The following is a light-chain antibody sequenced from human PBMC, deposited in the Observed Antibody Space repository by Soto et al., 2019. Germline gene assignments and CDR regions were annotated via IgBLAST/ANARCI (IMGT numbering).Light chain of an antibody. CDR3: QQYYSISPGT. CDR1: QSVLYSSNNKNY. CDR2: WAS. V-gene: IGKV4-1*01. Sequence: DIVMTQSPDSLAVSLGERATINCKSSQSVLYSSNNKNYLAWYQQKPGQPPKLLIYWASTRESGVPDRFSGSGSGTDFTLTISSLQPEDVAGYYCQQYYSISPGTFGQGTKLEIE. J-gene: IGKJ2*02.